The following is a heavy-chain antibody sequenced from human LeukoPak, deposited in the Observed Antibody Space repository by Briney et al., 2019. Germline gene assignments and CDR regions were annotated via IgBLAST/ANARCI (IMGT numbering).Heavy chain of an antibody. CDR3: ARDSYYYDSSGSGDY. Sequence: GGSLRLSCAASGFTFSSYGMHWVRQAPGKGLERVAVIWYDGSNKYYADSVKGRFTISRDNSKNTLYLQMNSLRAEDTAVYYCARDSYYYDSSGSGDYWGQGTLVTVSS. D-gene: IGHD3-22*01. CDR1: GFTFSSYG. V-gene: IGHV3-33*01. J-gene: IGHJ4*02. CDR2: IWYDGSNK.